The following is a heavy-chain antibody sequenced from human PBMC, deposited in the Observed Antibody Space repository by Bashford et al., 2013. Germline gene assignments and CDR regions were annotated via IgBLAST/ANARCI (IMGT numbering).Heavy chain of an antibody. V-gene: IGHV1-2*02. Sequence: VASVKVSCKASGYTFTGYYMHWVRQAPGQGLEWMGWINPNSGGTNFAQNFQDRVTMTGDTSISTAYMELSRLRSDDTAVYYCARVVKFGELLGYFDYWGQGTLVTVSS. CDR2: INPNSGGT. CDR3: ARVVKFGELLGYFDY. CDR1: GYTFTGYY. J-gene: IGHJ4*02. D-gene: IGHD3-10*01.